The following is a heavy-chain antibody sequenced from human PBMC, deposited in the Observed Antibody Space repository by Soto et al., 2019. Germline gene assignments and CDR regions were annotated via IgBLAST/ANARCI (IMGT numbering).Heavy chain of an antibody. J-gene: IGHJ4*02. CDR1: GGSINSGGYS. CDR2: IYHSGST. Sequence: QLQLQESGSGLVKPSQTLSLTCAVSGGSINSGGYSWSWVRQPPGKGLEWIGYIYHSGSTYYNPSLQSRVTISVARSKNQFSLRLSSVTAADTAVYSCARVPDYWGQGTLVTVSS. V-gene: IGHV4-30-2*01. CDR3: ARVPDY.